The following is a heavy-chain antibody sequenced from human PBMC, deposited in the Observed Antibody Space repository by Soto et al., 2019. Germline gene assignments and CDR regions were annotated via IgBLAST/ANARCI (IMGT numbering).Heavy chain of an antibody. CDR1: VDALTINT. Sequence: ASVTVSCTFSVDALTINTISCVRQAPGQGPEWMGRIIPILGMANYAQRFQGRVTITADRSTSTAYLELSSLRSEDTAVYYCAKEKACSTTTCYSPQFDYWGQGILVTVSS. J-gene: IGHJ4*02. D-gene: IGHD2-2*01. CDR3: AKEKACSTTTCYSPQFDY. CDR2: IIPILGMA. V-gene: IGHV1-69*04.